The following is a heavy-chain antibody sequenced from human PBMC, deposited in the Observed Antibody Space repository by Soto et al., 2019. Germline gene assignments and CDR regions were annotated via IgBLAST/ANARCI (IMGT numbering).Heavy chain of an antibody. Sequence: SVKVSCKALRGTFTNYAFSWVRQAPGQGLEWMGGIMSFFGSRNYAQKFQGRINITADESTSSVYLELTSLRSEDTAVYYCARDRARYYSHFVYWGQGTLVTVSS. CDR2: IMSFFGSR. CDR1: RGTFTNYA. CDR3: ARDRARYYSHFVY. D-gene: IGHD3-10*01. J-gene: IGHJ4*02. V-gene: IGHV1-69*13.